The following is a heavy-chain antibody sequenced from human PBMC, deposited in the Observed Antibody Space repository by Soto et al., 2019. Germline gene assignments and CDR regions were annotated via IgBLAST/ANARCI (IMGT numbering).Heavy chain of an antibody. J-gene: IGHJ4*02. V-gene: IGHV3-48*01. Sequence: SYSMNWVRQAPGKGLEWVSYISSSSSTIYYADSVKGRFTSSRDNAKNSLYLQMNSLRAADTAVYYCARHFVAVVIKGWGHWGQGTLVTVSS. CDR2: ISSSSSTI. D-gene: IGHD3-22*01. CDR3: ARHFVAVVIKGWGH. CDR1: SYS.